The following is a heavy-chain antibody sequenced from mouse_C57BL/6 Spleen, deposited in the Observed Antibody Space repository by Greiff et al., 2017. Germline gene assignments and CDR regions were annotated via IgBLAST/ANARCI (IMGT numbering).Heavy chain of an antibody. J-gene: IGHJ2*01. CDR3: ARDGNYYSNYDYFDY. CDR1: GYSITSGYY. Sequence: EVKLMESGPGLVKPSQSLSLTCSVTGYSITSGYYWNWIRQFPGNKLEWMGYISYDGSNNYNPSLKNRISITRATSKNQFFLKLNSVTTEDTATYYCARDGNYYSNYDYFDYWGQGTTLTVSS. D-gene: IGHD2-5*01. CDR2: ISYDGSN. V-gene: IGHV3-6*01.